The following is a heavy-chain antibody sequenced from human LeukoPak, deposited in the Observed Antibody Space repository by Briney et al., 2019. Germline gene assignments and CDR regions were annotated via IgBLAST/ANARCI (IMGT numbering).Heavy chain of an antibody. V-gene: IGHV3-23*01. CDR1: GFTFSSYA. Sequence: GGSLRLSCAASGFTFSSYAMSWVRQAPGKGLEWVSAISGSGGSTYYADSVRGRFTISRDNSKNTLYLQMNSLRAEDTAVYYCASYTSGRGVRYWGQGTLVTVSS. D-gene: IGHD3-10*01. CDR2: ISGSGGST. CDR3: ASYTSGRGVRY. J-gene: IGHJ4*02.